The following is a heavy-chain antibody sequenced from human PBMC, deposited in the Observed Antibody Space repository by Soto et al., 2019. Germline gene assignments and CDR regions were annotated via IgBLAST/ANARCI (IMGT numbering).Heavy chain of an antibody. CDR2: INPNSGGT. D-gene: IGHD3-22*01. Sequence: ASVKVSCKASGYTFTGYYMHWVRQAPGQGLEWMGCINPNSGGTNYAQKFQGWVTMTRDTSISTAYLELSRLRSDDTAVYYCVRGHDSSGYDAFDIWGQGTMVTVSS. CDR3: VRGHDSSGYDAFDI. CDR1: GYTFTGYY. J-gene: IGHJ3*02. V-gene: IGHV1-2*04.